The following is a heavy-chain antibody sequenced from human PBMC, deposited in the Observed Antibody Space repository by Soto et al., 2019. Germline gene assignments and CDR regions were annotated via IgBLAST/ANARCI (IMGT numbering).Heavy chain of an antibody. V-gene: IGHV1-18*04. J-gene: IGHJ5*02. D-gene: IGHD3-22*01. CDR3: ARGADSSGYYVFSSNWFDP. CDR1: GYTFTSYG. CDR2: ISAYNGNT. Sequence: ASVKVSCKASGYTFTSYGISWVRQAPGQGLEWMGWISAYNGNTNYAQKLQGRVTMTTDTSTSTAYMELRGLRSDDTAVYYCARGADSSGYYVFSSNWFDPWGQGTLVTVSS.